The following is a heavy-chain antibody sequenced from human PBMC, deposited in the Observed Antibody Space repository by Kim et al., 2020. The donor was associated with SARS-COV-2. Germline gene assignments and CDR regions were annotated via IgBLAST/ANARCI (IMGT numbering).Heavy chain of an antibody. Sequence: GGSLRLSCAASGFTFKDADMSWVRQAPGKGLEWIGRIRTTRRSGETDYVDPVRGRVTISRDDSRNTLFLQRNSLKNEDTAVYYCTTDGGADCGGDCYEGYWGQGILVTVSS. D-gene: IGHD2-21*02. CDR3: TTDGGADCGGDCYEGY. V-gene: IGHV3-15*01. CDR2: IRTTRRSGET. J-gene: IGHJ4*02. CDR1: GFTFKDAD.